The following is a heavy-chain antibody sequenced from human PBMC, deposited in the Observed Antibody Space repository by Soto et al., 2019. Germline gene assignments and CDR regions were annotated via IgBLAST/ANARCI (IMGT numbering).Heavy chain of an antibody. CDR2: IKRKTDGGTT. CDR3: AKEWYEGSYSYYFDY. J-gene: IGHJ4*02. V-gene: IGHV3-15*07. D-gene: IGHD1-26*01. Sequence: PGGSLRLSCAASGFTFSNAWINWVRQAPGKGLEWVGRIKRKTDGGTTDFAAPVKGRFAISRDDSKNMVYLQMNSLRAEDTAVYYCAKEWYEGSYSYYFDYWGQGTLVTVSS. CDR1: GFTFSNAW.